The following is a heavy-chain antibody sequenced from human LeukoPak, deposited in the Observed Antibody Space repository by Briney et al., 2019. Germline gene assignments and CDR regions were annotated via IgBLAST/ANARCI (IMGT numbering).Heavy chain of an antibody. Sequence: GGSLRLSCSASGFTFSNYWMTWVRQSPGKGLEWVAIIKHDGSDKYCVDSVKGRFTISRDNPKNALYLQMNSLRAEDTAVYFCAKRGVVIRVILVGFHKEAYYFDSWGQGALVIVSS. CDR3: AKRGVVIRVILVGFHKEAYYFDS. CDR2: IKHDGSDK. V-gene: IGHV3-7*03. CDR1: GFTFSNYW. J-gene: IGHJ4*02. D-gene: IGHD3-22*01.